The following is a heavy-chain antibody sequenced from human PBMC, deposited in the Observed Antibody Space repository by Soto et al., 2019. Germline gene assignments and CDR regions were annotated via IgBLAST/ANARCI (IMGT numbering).Heavy chain of an antibody. J-gene: IGHJ4*02. CDR3: ARRRVVPAAIVTKEYYFDY. Sequence: PSETMSLTCTVSGGSISSSSYYWGWIRQPPGKGLEWIGSIYYSGSTYYNPSLKSRVTISVDTSKNQFSLKLSSVTAADTAVYYCARRRVVPAAIVTKEYYFDYWGQGTLVTVSS. CDR1: GGSISSSSYY. CDR2: IYYSGST. V-gene: IGHV4-39*01. D-gene: IGHD2-2*01.